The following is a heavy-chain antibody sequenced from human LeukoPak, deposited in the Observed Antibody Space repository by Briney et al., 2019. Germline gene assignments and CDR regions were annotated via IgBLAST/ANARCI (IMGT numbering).Heavy chain of an antibody. CDR2: ISNFNGDT. Sequence: AASVKVSCKASGYNFITSGISWVRQAPPQGLEWMGWISNFNGDTKYTQKVEGRVVLTTDTFTSTAYMELRSLRSDDPAVYYCARSKVVVTAIPDYWGQGTLVTVSS. J-gene: IGHJ4*02. CDR1: GYNFITSG. D-gene: IGHD2-21*02. CDR3: ARSKVVVTAIPDY. V-gene: IGHV1-18*01.